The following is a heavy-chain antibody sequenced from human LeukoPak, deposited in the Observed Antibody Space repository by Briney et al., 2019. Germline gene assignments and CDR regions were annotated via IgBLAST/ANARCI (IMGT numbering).Heavy chain of an antibody. Sequence: SETLSLTCAVYGGSFSGYYWSWIRQPPGKGLEWIGEINHSGNTNYNPSLKSRVTMSLDTSKNHISLKVTSVTAADTAIYYCATAGGAQGLWFGENDYWGQGTLVTVSS. J-gene: IGHJ4*02. V-gene: IGHV4-34*01. CDR3: ATAGGAQGLWFGENDY. CDR1: GGSFSGYY. CDR2: INHSGNT. D-gene: IGHD3-10*01.